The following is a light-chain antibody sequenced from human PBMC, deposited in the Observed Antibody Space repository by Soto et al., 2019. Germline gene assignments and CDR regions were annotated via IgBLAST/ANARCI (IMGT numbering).Light chain of an antibody. CDR2: EVS. Sequence: QSALTQPASVSGSPGQSITISCTGTSSDVGGYNYVSWYQQHPGKAPKVMIYEVSKRPSGVSNRFSGSKSGNTASLTISGLQAEDEADYYCSSHTLSRALQVFGTGTKLTVL. CDR1: SSDVGGYNY. CDR3: SSHTLSRALQV. V-gene: IGLV2-14*01. J-gene: IGLJ1*01.